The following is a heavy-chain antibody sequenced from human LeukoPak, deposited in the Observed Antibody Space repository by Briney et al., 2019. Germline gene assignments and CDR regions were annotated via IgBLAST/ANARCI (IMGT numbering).Heavy chain of an antibody. CDR3: AKGSAWSHGYFDY. CDR2: IRSDGINK. Sequence: GGSLRLSCAASGFTFSDYGMHWVRQAPGKGLEWVIFIRSDGINKYYSDSVKGRFTISRDNSKNTLYLQMNSLRPEDTAIYYCAKGSAWSHGYFDYWGQGTLVTVSS. V-gene: IGHV3-30*02. CDR1: GFTFSDYG. J-gene: IGHJ4*02. D-gene: IGHD6-19*01.